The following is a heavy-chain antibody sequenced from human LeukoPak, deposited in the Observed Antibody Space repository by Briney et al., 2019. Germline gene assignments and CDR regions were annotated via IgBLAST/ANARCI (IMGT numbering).Heavy chain of an antibody. Sequence: SETLSLTCTVSGGSISSYYWSWIRQPPGKGLEWIGYIYYRGSTNYNPSLESRVTISVDTSKDQLSLRLSSVTAADTAVYYCARGTGERYYYYYMDVWGKGTTVTVSS. J-gene: IGHJ6*03. D-gene: IGHD7-27*01. V-gene: IGHV4-59*01. CDR2: IYYRGST. CDR1: GGSISSYY. CDR3: ARGTGERYYYYYMDV.